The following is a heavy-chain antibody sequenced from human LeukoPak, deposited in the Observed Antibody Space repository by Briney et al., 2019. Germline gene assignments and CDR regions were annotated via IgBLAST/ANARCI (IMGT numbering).Heavy chain of an antibody. Sequence: SETLSLTCTVSGGSVSSGSYYWSWIRQHPGKGLEWIGYIYYSGSTYYNPSLKSRVTISVDTSKNQFSLKLSSVTAADTAVYYCARDLGYVLIWGQGTMVTVSS. CDR1: GGSVSSGSYY. J-gene: IGHJ3*02. CDR3: ARDLGYVLI. CDR2: IYYSGST. D-gene: IGHD3-16*01. V-gene: IGHV4-31*03.